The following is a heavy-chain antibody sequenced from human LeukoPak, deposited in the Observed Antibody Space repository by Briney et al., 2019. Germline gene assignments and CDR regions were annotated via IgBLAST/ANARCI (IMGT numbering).Heavy chain of an antibody. CDR3: ARVPKTRRYDSGSLYYYYYYMDV. Sequence: PSETLSLTCTVSGGSISSSSYYWGWIRQPPGKGLESIGEINHSGSTNYNPSLKRRVTISVDTSKNQFSLNLSSVTAADTAVYYCARVPKTRRYDSGSLYYYYYYMDVWGKGTTVTVSS. V-gene: IGHV4-39*02. D-gene: IGHD3-10*01. CDR1: GGSISSSSYY. J-gene: IGHJ6*03. CDR2: INHSGST.